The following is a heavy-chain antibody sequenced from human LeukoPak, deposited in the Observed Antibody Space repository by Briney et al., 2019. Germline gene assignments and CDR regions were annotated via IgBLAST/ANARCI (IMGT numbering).Heavy chain of an antibody. CDR1: GFTFGTYA. CDR3: ARDGTDY. V-gene: IGHV3-64*01. D-gene: IGHD1-26*01. J-gene: IGHJ4*02. CDR2: ISSNGGST. Sequence: PGGSLRLSCAASGFTFGTYAMHWVRQAPGKGLEYVSFISSNGGSTYYVHSVKGRFTISRDHSKNTLYLQMGSLRAEDMAVYYCARDGTDYWGQGTQVTVSS.